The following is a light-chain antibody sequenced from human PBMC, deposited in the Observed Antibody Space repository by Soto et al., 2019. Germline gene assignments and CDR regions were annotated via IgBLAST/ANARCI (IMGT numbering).Light chain of an antibody. CDR3: SSYAGSNNPYV. Sequence: QSALTQPPSASGSPGQSVTISCTGTSSDVGGYNYVSWYQHHPGKAPKLMIYEVSKRPSGVPDRFSGSKSGNTASLTVSGLQAEDEADYYCSSYAGSNNPYVFGTGTNVTVL. CDR2: EVS. V-gene: IGLV2-8*01. J-gene: IGLJ1*01. CDR1: SSDVGGYNY.